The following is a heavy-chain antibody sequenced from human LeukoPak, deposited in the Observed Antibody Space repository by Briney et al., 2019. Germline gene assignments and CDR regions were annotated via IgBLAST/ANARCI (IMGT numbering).Heavy chain of an antibody. CDR1: GFTFSIYT. D-gene: IGHD3-3*02. Sequence: TGGSLRLSCVASGFTFSIYTMSWVRQAPGKGLEWVSAISGSGDNTYYADSVKDRFTISRDNSKNTLYLQMNSLRAEDTAVYYCAKVAIFGVVISSYFDYWGQGTLVTVSS. J-gene: IGHJ4*02. CDR3: AKVAIFGVVISSYFDY. V-gene: IGHV3-23*01. CDR2: ISGSGDNT.